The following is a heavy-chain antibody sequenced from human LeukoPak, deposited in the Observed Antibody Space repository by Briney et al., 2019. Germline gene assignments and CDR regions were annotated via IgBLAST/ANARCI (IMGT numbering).Heavy chain of an antibody. J-gene: IGHJ4*02. Sequence: PGGSLRLSCAASGFTFTNFEMNWVRQAPGKGLEWVSYISYSGSTTSYADSVKGRFTISRDNAKNSLYLQMNSLRAEDTAVYYCARNRGDPSYFDYWGQGTLVTVSS. V-gene: IGHV3-48*03. CDR3: ARNRGDPSYFDY. D-gene: IGHD4-17*01. CDR1: GFTFTNFE. CDR2: ISYSGSTT.